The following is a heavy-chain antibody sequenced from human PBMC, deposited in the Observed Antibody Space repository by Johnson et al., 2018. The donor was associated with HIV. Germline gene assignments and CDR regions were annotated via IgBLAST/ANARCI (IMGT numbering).Heavy chain of an antibody. CDR1: GFTFSDHW. J-gene: IGHJ3*02. V-gene: IGHV3-20*04. CDR2: INWNGGST. CDR3: ARARDYNFWSPATDI. Sequence: VQLVESGGGLVQPGGSLKLSCAASGFTFSDHWMYWVRQAPGKGLEWVSGINWNGGSTGYADSVKGRFTISRDNAKNSLYLQMNSLRAEDTALYYCARARDYNFWSPATDIWGQGTMVT. D-gene: IGHD3-3*01.